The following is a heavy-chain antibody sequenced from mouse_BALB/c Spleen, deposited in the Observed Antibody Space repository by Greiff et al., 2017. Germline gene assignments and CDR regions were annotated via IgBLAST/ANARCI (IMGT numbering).Heavy chain of an antibody. CDR1: GFTFSNYW. Sequence: EVKLQESGGGLVQPGGSMKLSCVASGFTFSNYWMNWVRQSPEKGLEWVAEIRLKSNNYATHYAESVKGRFTISRDDSKSSVYLQMNNLRAEDTGIYYCTRQDGNYVGFAYWGQGTLVTVSA. V-gene: IGHV6-6*02. CDR2: IRLKSNNYAT. D-gene: IGHD2-1*01. J-gene: IGHJ3*01. CDR3: TRQDGNYVGFAY.